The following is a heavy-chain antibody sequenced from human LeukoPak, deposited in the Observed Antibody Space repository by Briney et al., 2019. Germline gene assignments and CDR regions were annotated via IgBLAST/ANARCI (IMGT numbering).Heavy chain of an antibody. J-gene: IGHJ4*02. D-gene: IGHD3-22*01. CDR2: IYPGDSDT. CDR3: ARQPDYYDSSGYYRGFDY. V-gene: IGHV5-51*01. Sequence: GESLKISCKGSGYSFTSYWIGWVRQMPGKGLEWMGIIYPGDSDTRYSPSFQGQVTISADKSISTAYLQWSSLKASDTAMYYCARQPDYYDSSGYYRGFDYWGQGTLVTVSS. CDR1: GYSFTSYW.